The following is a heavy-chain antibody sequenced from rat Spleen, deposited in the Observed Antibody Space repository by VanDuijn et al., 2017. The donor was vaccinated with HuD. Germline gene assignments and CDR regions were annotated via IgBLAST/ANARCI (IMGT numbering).Heavy chain of an antibody. CDR3: ATTPGRPFAY. J-gene: IGHJ3*01. CDR2: ITPSGNIT. CDR1: GYTFSNYG. Sequence: EVRLVESDGGLVQPGGSLKLSCAASGYTFSNYGMHWIRQAPTKGLEWVASITPSGNITYYRDSVKGRFTISRDNAKTTLFLQMDSLRSEDTATYYCATTPGRPFAYWGQGTLVTVSS. D-gene: IGHD5-1*01. V-gene: IGHV5-19*01.